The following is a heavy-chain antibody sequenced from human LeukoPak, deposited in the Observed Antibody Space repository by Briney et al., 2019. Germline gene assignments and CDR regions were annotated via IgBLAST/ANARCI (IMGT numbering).Heavy chain of an antibody. Sequence: SETLSLTCAVYGGSFSGYYWSWIRQPPGKGLEWIGSIYYSGNTYNNPSLKSRVTISVDTSKNQFSLKLNSVTAADTAVYYCVKSGGYGLIDYWGQGTLVTVSS. J-gene: IGHJ4*02. CDR1: GGSFSGYY. CDR3: VKSGGYGLIDY. CDR2: IYYSGNT. V-gene: IGHV4-34*01. D-gene: IGHD6-19*01.